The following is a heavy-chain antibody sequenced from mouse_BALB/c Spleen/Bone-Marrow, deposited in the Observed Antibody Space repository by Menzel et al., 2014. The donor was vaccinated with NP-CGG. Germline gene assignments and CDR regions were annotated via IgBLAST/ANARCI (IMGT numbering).Heavy chain of an antibody. V-gene: IGHV1S22*01. CDR1: GYTFTSYW. Sequence: LQQSGSELVRPGASVRLSCKASGYTFTSYWMHWVKQRHGQGLEWIGNIYPGSGSTNYDEKFKSKGTLTVDTSSSTAYMHLSSRTSEDSAVYDCTRSVYYRYDGACAMDYWGQGPSVSGSS. CDR2: IYPGSGST. CDR3: TRSVYYRYDGACAMDY. D-gene: IGHD2-14*01. J-gene: IGHJ4*01.